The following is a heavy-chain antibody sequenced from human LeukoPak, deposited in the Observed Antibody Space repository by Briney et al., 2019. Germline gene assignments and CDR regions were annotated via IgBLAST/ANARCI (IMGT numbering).Heavy chain of an antibody. V-gene: IGHV3-7*04. CDR1: ELTFSSYW. Sequence: GGSLRLSCAASELTFSSYWMSWVRQAPGKGLEWVANIKQDGSEKYYVDSVKGRFTISRDNAKNSLYLQMNSLRAEDTAVYYCARGLTGYYFDCWGQGTLVTVSP. J-gene: IGHJ4*02. CDR2: IKQDGSEK. D-gene: IGHD3-9*01. CDR3: ARGLTGYYFDC.